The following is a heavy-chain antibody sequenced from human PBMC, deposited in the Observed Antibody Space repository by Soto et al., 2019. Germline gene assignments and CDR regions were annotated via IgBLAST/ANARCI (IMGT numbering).Heavy chain of an antibody. V-gene: IGHV3-48*01. J-gene: IGHJ5*02. D-gene: IGHD3-3*01. CDR3: ARDTIGYYDFWSGYYPS. CDR1: GFTFSSYS. Sequence: GGSLRLSCAASGFTFSSYSMNWVRQAPGKGLEWVSYISSSSSTIYYADSVKGRFTISRDNAKNSLYLQMNSLRAEDTAVYYYARDTIGYYDFWSGYYPSWGQGTLVTVSS. CDR2: ISSSSSTI.